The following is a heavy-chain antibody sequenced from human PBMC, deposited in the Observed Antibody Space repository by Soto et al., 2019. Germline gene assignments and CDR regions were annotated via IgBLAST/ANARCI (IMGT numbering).Heavy chain of an antibody. Sequence: SETLSLTCAVYGGSFSGYYWSWIRQPPGKGLEGIGEINHSGSTNYNPSLKSRVTISVDSSKNQFSLKLSSVTAADTAVYYCARGRGRNLRIMHGMDVWGQGTTVTVSS. CDR3: ARGRGRNLRIMHGMDV. V-gene: IGHV4-34*01. CDR1: GGSFSGYY. J-gene: IGHJ6*02. CDR2: INHSGST. D-gene: IGHD4-4*01.